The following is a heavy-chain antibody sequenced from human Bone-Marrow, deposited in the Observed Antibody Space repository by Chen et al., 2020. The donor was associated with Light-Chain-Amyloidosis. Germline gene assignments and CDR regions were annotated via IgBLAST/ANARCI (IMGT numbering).Heavy chain of an antibody. CDR2: IWFDGSNK. D-gene: IGHD7-27*01. CDR3: VRDRTGGLDAFDY. V-gene: IGHV3-33*01. J-gene: IGHJ4*02. Sequence: VKSGGGVVQPGRSLRLSCAVSGFIFKDYGMHWVRQAPGKGLEWVVVIWFDGSNKYYADSVTGRVTISRDNSKNTLDLEMNSLRAEDTAVYFCVRDRTGGLDAFDYWGQGTLVTVSS. CDR1: GFIFKDYG.